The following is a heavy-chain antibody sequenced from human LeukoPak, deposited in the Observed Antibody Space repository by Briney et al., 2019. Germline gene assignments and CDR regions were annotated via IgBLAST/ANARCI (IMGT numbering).Heavy chain of an antibody. V-gene: IGHV3-21*01. CDR3: ARGFYYYDSSGSKLGSDDAFDI. Sequence: GVSLSLSCSASGFTFSSYSMNWVRQAPGKGLEWVSSISSSSSYIYYADSVKGRFTISRYNAKNSLYLQMNSLRAEDTALYYCARGFYYYDSSGSKLGSDDAFDIWVQGTMLTVSS. J-gene: IGHJ3*02. CDR2: ISSSSSYI. D-gene: IGHD3-22*01. CDR1: GFTFSSYS.